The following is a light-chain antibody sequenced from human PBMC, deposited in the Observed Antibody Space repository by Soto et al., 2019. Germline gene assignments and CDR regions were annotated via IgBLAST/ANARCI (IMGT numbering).Light chain of an antibody. CDR1: QSVSSSY. Sequence: DIVFRKSSGTLSVPPGERATLSCRASQSVSSSYLAWYQQKPGQAPRLLIYGASSRATGIPDRFSGSGSGTDFTLTISRLEPEDFTVYYCQQYGSSPWTFGQGAKVDI. CDR2: GAS. CDR3: QQYGSSPWT. J-gene: IGKJ1*01. V-gene: IGKV3-20*01.